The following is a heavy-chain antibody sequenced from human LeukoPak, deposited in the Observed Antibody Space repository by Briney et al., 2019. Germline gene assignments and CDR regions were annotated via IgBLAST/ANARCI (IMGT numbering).Heavy chain of an antibody. V-gene: IGHV4-61*02. D-gene: IGHD3-16*01. CDR2: ISTSGST. CDR1: GGSITSGSYY. CDR3: AGGEFGVTILSS. J-gene: IGHJ5*02. Sequence: SETLSLTCTVSGGSITSGSYYWTWIRQPADKGLEWVGRISTSGSTDYNSSLKSRVTISLDTSKNRFSLNLNSVTAADTAVYFCAGGEFGVTILSSWGQGTLVTVSS.